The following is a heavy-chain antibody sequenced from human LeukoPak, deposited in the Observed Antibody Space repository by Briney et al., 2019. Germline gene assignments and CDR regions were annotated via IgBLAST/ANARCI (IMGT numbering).Heavy chain of an antibody. CDR2: INPSGGST. CDR3: ARVDSSGYYY. D-gene: IGHD3-22*01. Sequence: VASAKVSCKASGDTFTSYYMHWVRQAPGQGLEWMGIINPSGGSTSYAQKFQGRVTMTRDTSTSTVYMELSSLRSEDTAVYYCARVDSSGYYYRGQGTLVTVSS. J-gene: IGHJ4*02. V-gene: IGHV1-46*01. CDR1: GDTFTSYY.